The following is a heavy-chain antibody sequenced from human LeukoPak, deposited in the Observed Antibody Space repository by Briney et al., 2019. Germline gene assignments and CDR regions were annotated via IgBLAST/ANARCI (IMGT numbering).Heavy chain of an antibody. V-gene: IGHV4-34*01. Sequence: SETLSLTCAVYGGSFSGYYWSWIRQPPGKGLEWIGEINHSGSTNYNPSLKSRVTISVDTSKNQFSLKLTSVTAADTAVYYCAKGGGYYEGWGQGTLVTVSS. CDR3: AKGGGYYEG. D-gene: IGHD1-26*01. CDR1: GGSFSGYY. J-gene: IGHJ4*02. CDR2: INHSGST.